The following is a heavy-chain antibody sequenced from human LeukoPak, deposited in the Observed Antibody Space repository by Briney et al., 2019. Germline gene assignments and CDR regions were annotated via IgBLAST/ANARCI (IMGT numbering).Heavy chain of an antibody. CDR3: ARGGRYSSSWYGY. Sequence: PSETLSLTCAVYGGSFSGYYWSWIRQPPGKGLEWIGEINHSGSTNYNPSLKGRVTISVDTSKNQFSLKLSSVTAADTAVYYCARGGRYSSSWYGYWGKGTTVTVSS. D-gene: IGHD6-13*01. CDR1: GGSFSGYY. J-gene: IGHJ6*04. V-gene: IGHV4-34*01. CDR2: INHSGST.